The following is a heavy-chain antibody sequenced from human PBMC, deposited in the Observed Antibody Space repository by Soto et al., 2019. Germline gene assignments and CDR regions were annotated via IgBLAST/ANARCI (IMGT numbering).Heavy chain of an antibody. CDR1: DGNIRVFY. J-gene: IGHJ4*02. CDR3: ARGTHLPYYFDY. Sequence: VADGNIRVFYGSGIMQPQGKGLEWIGYIYYSGSTHYHPSLKSRVTISEDTSKNQFSLKLSSVTAADTSMYYCARGTHLPYYFDYWRQGTLVPVSS. V-gene: IGHV4-59*01. CDR2: IYYSGST.